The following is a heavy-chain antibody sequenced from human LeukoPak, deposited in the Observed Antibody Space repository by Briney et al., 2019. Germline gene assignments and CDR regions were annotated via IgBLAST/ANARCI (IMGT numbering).Heavy chain of an antibody. D-gene: IGHD2-21*02. V-gene: IGHV4-39*01. CDR3: ARQYCGGDGYYDY. CDR2: IYYSGST. CDR1: GGSISSSSYY. J-gene: IGHJ4*02. Sequence: SETLSLTGTVSGGSISSSSYYWGWIRQPPGKGLEWIGSIYYSGSTYYNPSLKSRVTVSVDTSKNQVSLKLSSVTAADTAVYYCARQYCGGDGYYDYGGQGTLVLVSS.